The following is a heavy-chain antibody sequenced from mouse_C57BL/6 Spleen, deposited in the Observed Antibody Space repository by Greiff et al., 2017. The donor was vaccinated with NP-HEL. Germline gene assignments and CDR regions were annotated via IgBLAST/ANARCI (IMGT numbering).Heavy chain of an antibody. D-gene: IGHD1-1*02. CDR3: ARTMAYYYAMDY. CDR1: GYTFTSYW. Sequence: QVHVKQSGAELVKPGASVKMSCKASGYTFTSYWITWVKQRPGQGLEWIGDIYPGSGSTNYNEKFKSKATLTVDTSSSTAYMQLSSLTSEDSAVYYCARTMAYYYAMDYWGQGTSVTVSS. J-gene: IGHJ4*01. V-gene: IGHV1-55*01. CDR2: IYPGSGST.